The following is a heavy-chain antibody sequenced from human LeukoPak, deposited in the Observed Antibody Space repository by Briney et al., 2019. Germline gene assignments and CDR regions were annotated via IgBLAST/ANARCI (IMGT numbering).Heavy chain of an antibody. D-gene: IGHD3-10*02. J-gene: IGHJ6*02. CDR3: ARSVPPEDV. Sequence: PSETLSLTCTVSGGSVSSDYYAWSWIRQTPGKGLEWIGYIFYSGDTYYNPSLKSRITISVDSSKNQFSLKLNSVTAADTAVYYCARSVPPEDVWGQGTTVIVSS. CDR1: GGSVSSDYYA. CDR2: IFYSGDT. V-gene: IGHV4-30-4*01.